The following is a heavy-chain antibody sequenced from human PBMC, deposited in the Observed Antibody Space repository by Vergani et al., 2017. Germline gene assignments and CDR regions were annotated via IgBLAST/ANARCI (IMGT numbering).Heavy chain of an antibody. J-gene: IGHJ4*02. V-gene: IGHV4-4*02. Sequence: QVQLQESGPGLVKPSGTLSLTCAVSGDSISSNNCWTWVRQPPGKGLEWIGEICHTEDTKYSPSLRSRVIVSVDESRNLYSLMLNSVTAAGTAVYYSATIGYRRWGYYFDYWGQGILVTGSS. CDR1: GDSISSNNC. CDR3: ATIGYRRWGYYFDY. CDR2: ICHTEDT. D-gene: IGHD5-12*01.